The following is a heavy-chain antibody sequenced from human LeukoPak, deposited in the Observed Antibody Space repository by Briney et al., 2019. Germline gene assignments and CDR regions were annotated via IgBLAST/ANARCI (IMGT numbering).Heavy chain of an antibody. CDR3: AKGQELDDGVFDS. D-gene: IGHD1-1*01. Sequence: GGSLRLSCAASGFTFSRIAMTWVRQAPGKGLEWVSTIRSNGDTAYNADSVRGRFAISRDNSKNALFLQMNSLRVEDTAIYYCAKGQELDDGVFDSWGQGTLVTVSS. J-gene: IGHJ4*02. V-gene: IGHV3-23*01. CDR1: GFTFSRIA. CDR2: IRSNGDTA.